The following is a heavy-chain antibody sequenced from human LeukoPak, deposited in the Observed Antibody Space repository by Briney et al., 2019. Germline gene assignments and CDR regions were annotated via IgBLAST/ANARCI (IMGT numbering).Heavy chain of an antibody. V-gene: IGHV1-2*02. J-gene: IGHJ5*02. CDR2: INPNSGGT. Sequence: GASVKVSCKASGYTFTGYYMHWVRQAPGQGLEWMGWINPNSGGTNYAQKFQGRVTMTRDTSISTAYMELSRLRSDDTAVYYCARGKRLLWFGELLDWFDPWGQGTLVTVSS. CDR1: GYTFTGYY. D-gene: IGHD3-10*01. CDR3: ARGKRLLWFGELLDWFDP.